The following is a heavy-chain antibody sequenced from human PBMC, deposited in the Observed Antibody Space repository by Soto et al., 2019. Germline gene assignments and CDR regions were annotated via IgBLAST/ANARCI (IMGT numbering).Heavy chain of an antibody. V-gene: IGHV1-69*13. Sequence: SVKVYCKASGGTISSYAISCLRQDTRQGIEWMGGIIPIFGTANYAQKFQGRVTITADESTSTAYMELSSLRSEDTAVYYCARPTPMVRGVIATYYYGMDVWGQGTTVTVSS. D-gene: IGHD3-10*01. CDR2: IIPIFGTA. J-gene: IGHJ6*02. CDR1: GGTISSYA. CDR3: ARPTPMVRGVIATYYYGMDV.